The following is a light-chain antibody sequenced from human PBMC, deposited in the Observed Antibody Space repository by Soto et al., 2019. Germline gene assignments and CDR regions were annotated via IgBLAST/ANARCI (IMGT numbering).Light chain of an antibody. J-gene: IGKJ3*01. V-gene: IGKV1-33*01. CDR1: QDISNY. CDR3: QQYDNLPIFT. Sequence: DIQMTQSPSSLSASVGDRATITCQASQDISNYLNWYQQKPGKAPKLLIYDAANLETEVPSRFSGSGSGTDFTFTISSLQAEDIATYYCQQYDNLPIFTFGPGTKVDIK. CDR2: DAA.